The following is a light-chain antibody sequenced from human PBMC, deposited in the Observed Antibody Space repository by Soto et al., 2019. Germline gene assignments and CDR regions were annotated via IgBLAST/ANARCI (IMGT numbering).Light chain of an antibody. CDR1: SSDVGGYNY. Sequence: QSALTQPASVSGSPGQSITISCTGTSSDVGGYNYVSWYQQHPAKAPKLMIYEVSNRPSGVSHRFSGSKSGNTASLTISGPQAEDKANNYGFSYTTSSTLVFGGGTKMTVL. V-gene: IGLV2-14*01. CDR3: FSYTTSSTLV. J-gene: IGLJ3*02. CDR2: EVS.